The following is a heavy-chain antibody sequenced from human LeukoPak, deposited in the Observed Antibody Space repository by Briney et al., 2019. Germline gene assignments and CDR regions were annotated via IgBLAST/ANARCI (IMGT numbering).Heavy chain of an antibody. Sequence: GGSLRLSCAASGFTFSSYSMGWVRQAPGKGLEWVSGIHMNVGSTGYADSVKGRFTISRDNDKKFLYLQMNRLRAEDTAFYYCARVYAPREEDYYYYYMDVWGKGTTITVSS. CDR3: ARVYAPREEDYYYYYMDV. D-gene: IGHD2-8*01. CDR1: GFTFSSYS. V-gene: IGHV3-20*04. J-gene: IGHJ6*03. CDR2: IHMNVGST.